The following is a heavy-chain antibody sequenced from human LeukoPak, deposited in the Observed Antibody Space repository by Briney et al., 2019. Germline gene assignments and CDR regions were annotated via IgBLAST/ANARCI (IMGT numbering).Heavy chain of an antibody. CDR3: SRAYSTGWLGINDY. CDR1: GFTFSEYA. D-gene: IGHD6-19*01. CDR2: IRNQANGGTA. V-gene: IGHV3-49*04. J-gene: IGHJ4*02. Sequence: GGSLRLSCTAAGFTFSEYALTWVRQAPGKGLKWVGFIRNQANGGTADYAASVKGRFTISRDDSKTIAYLQMNSLKTEDTAVYFCSRAYSTGWLGINDYWGQGALVTVSS.